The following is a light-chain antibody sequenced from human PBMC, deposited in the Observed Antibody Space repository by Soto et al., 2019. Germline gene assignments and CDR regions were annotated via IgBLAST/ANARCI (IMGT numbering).Light chain of an antibody. CDR1: SSNIGSYT. CDR3: AAWDDSLNGPVV. CDR2: SNN. J-gene: IGLJ2*01. V-gene: IGLV1-44*01. Sequence: QSVLTQPPSASGTPGQRVTISCSGSSSNIGSYTFNWYQQLPGTAPKLLIYSNNQRPSGVPDRFSGSKSGTSASLAISGLQSEDEADYYCAAWDDSLNGPVVFGGGTKLTVL.